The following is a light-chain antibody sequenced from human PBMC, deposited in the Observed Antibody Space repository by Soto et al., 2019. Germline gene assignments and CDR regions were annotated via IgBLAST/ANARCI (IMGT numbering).Light chain of an antibody. CDR3: SSYTSSSNE. CDR2: DVS. J-gene: IGLJ2*01. CDR1: SSDVGGYNY. Sequence: QSALTQPASVSGSPGQSITISCTGTSSDVGGYNYVSWYQQHPGKAPKLMIYDVSTRPSGVSNRFSGSKSGNTASLTISGLQAEDEAEYYCSSYTSSSNEFGGGTKLTVL. V-gene: IGLV2-14*01.